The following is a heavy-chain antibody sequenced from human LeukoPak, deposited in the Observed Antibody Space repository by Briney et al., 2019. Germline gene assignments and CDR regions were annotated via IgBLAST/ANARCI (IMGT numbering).Heavy chain of an antibody. V-gene: IGHV1-8*03. J-gene: IGHJ4*02. CDR1: RYTFSSYD. CDR3: ARGPLTSGARYFDY. Sequence: ASVKVSCKASRYTFSSYDINWVRQATGQGLEWMAWMNPNSGSTGYTQKFQGRVTFTRNASISTAYMELSSLRSDDTAVYYCARGPLTSGARYFDYWGQGTLVTVSS. D-gene: IGHD6-19*01. CDR2: MNPNSGST.